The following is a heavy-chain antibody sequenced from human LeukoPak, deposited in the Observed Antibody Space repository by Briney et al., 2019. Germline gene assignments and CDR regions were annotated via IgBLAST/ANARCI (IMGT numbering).Heavy chain of an antibody. CDR1: GFTLSSYG. V-gene: IGHV3-30*18. CDR3: AKGCSRGSSCYIIDC. J-gene: IGHJ4*02. D-gene: IGHD2-15*01. CDR2: ISNDGSDK. Sequence: PGSSLRLSCAASGFTLSSYGMHWVRQAPGKGLEWVAIISNDGSDKKYADSVKGRFTISRDNSKYTLYLQMSGLRAEDTALYYCAKGCSRGSSCYIIDCWGQGTLVTVSS.